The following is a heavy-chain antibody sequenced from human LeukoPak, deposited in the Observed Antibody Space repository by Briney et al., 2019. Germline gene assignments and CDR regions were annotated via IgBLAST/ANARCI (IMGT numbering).Heavy chain of an antibody. CDR2: IRYDGSNK. J-gene: IGHJ3*02. CDR1: GFTFSSYG. Sequence: GGSLRLSCAASGFTFSSYGMHWVRQAPGKGLEWAAFIRYDGSNKYYADSVKGRFTISRDNARNSLHLQMNSLRAEDTAVYFCAIIGCYRGVCYFEMGGQGTKGTGSS. CDR3: AIIGCYRGVCYFEM. D-gene: IGHD2-2*01. V-gene: IGHV3-30*02.